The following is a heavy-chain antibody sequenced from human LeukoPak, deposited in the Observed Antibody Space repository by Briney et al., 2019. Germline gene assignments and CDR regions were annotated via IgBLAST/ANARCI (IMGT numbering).Heavy chain of an antibody. CDR1: GFTFSSYT. CDR3: AKDPYGTRYFDY. J-gene: IGHJ4*02. V-gene: IGHV3-21*04. D-gene: IGHD2-2*01. CDR2: ISSSSSYI. Sequence: GGSLRLSCAASGFTFSSYTMNWVRQAPGKGLEWVSSISSSSSYINYADSVKGRFTISRDNSKNTVYLQMNSLRAEDTAVYYCAKDPYGTRYFDYWGQGTLVTVSS.